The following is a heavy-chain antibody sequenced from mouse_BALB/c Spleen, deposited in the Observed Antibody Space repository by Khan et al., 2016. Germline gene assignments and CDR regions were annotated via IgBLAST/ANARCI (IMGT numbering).Heavy chain of an antibody. CDR2: ITNGGSYT. J-gene: IGHJ3*01. V-gene: IGHV5-4*02. Sequence: EVELVESGGDLVKPGGSLKLSCAASGFTFSDYYMYWVRQTPEKRLEWVATITNGGSYTYYPDSVKGRFTISRDTARNNLYLQMTSLKSEDTAMYCCGRGGLAWFAYWGQGTLVTVSA. D-gene: IGHD3-3*01. CDR3: GRGGLAWFAY. CDR1: GFTFSDYY.